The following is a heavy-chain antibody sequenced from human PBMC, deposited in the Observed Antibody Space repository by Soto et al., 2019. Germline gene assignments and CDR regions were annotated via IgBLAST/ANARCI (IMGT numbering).Heavy chain of an antibody. D-gene: IGHD1-1*01. CDR3: AKDQSGTRPGLPKINFDY. Sequence: GGSLRLSCAASGFTFSSYAMSWVRQAPGKGLEWVSAISGSGGSTYYADSVKGRFTISRDNSKNTLYLQMNSLRAEDTAVYYCAKDQSGTRPGLPKINFDYWGQGTLVTVSS. J-gene: IGHJ4*02. CDR2: ISGSGGST. V-gene: IGHV3-23*01. CDR1: GFTFSSYA.